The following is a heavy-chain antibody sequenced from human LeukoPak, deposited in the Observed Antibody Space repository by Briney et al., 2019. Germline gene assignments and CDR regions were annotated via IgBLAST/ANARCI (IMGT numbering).Heavy chain of an antibody. D-gene: IGHD1-1*01. CDR3: AREGATTGAFDI. CDR2: IGSDGET. J-gene: IGHJ3*02. CDR1: GVTFSSHE. V-gene: IGHV3-13*01. Sequence: PGGSLTLACAASGVTFSSHEMHWVRQATGKGLKWVSGIGSDGETWYSDSVRGRFTISRDNGKDSLYLQINSMRAGDTAVYYCAREGATTGAFDIWGQGTMVTVSS.